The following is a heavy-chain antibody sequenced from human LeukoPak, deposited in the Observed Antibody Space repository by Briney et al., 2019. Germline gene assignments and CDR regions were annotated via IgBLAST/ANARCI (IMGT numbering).Heavy chain of an antibody. D-gene: IGHD3-9*01. CDR3: AKDGDILTGYYVHEYDY. CDR2: ISYDGSNK. J-gene: IGHJ4*02. Sequence: GGSLRLSCAASGFTFSSYGMHWVRQAPGKGLEWVAVISYDGSNKYYADSVKGRFTISRDNFKNTLYLQMNSLRAEDTAVYYCAKDGDILTGYYVHEYDYWGQGTLVTVSS. V-gene: IGHV3-30*18. CDR1: GFTFSSYG.